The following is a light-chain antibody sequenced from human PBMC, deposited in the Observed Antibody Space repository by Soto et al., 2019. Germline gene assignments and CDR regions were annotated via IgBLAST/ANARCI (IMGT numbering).Light chain of an antibody. Sequence: EIVMTQSPSTLSVSPVGRSTRSCMASQSVSSNLAWYQQKPGQAPRLLIYDASNRATGIPARFSGSGSGTDFTLTISSLEPEDFAVYYCQQRSNWPRVTFGQGTRLEIK. CDR2: DAS. V-gene: IGKV3-11*01. CDR1: QSVSSN. J-gene: IGKJ5*01. CDR3: QQRSNWPRVT.